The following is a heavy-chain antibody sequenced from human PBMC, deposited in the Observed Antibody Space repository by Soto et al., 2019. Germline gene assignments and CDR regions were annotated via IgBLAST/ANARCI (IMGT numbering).Heavy chain of an antibody. Sequence: QVQLVQSGAEVKKPGASEKVSCKASGYTFTSYAMHWVRQAPGQRLEWMGWINAGNGNTKYSQKFQGRVTITRDTSASTAYMELSSLRSEDTAVYYCARDYYEYDSSGYLGYWGQGTLVTVYS. V-gene: IGHV1-3*01. CDR2: INAGNGNT. CDR3: ARDYYEYDSSGYLGY. J-gene: IGHJ4*02. CDR1: GYTFTSYA. D-gene: IGHD3-22*01.